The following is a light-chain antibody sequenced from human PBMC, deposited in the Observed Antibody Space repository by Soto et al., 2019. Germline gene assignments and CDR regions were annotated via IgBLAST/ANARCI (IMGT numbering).Light chain of an antibody. Sequence: EIVLTQSPATLSLSPGERATLSCRASQSVGRSLAWYQQKPGRAPRLLISAASNRDTGIPARFSGSGSGTDFTLTISSLDPEDFAVYYCQQRLNWRTFGQGTKVEIK. J-gene: IGKJ1*01. CDR2: AAS. CDR1: QSVGRS. V-gene: IGKV3-11*01. CDR3: QQRLNWRT.